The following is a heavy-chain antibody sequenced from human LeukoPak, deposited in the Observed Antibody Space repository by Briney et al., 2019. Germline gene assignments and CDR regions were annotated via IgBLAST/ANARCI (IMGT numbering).Heavy chain of an antibody. CDR3: ARYRQESNGQFDY. V-gene: IGHV4-39*01. CDR1: GDPVSSGSYF. J-gene: IGHJ4*02. CDR2: IHNIGST. Sequence: SETLSLTCTVSGDPVSSGSYFWGWIRQPPGKGLEWIGSIHNIGSTYYNPSLRSRVTMSVDTSKNQFSLNLSSVTAADTALYYCARYRQESNGQFDYWGQGTLVTVSS. D-gene: IGHD2-8*01.